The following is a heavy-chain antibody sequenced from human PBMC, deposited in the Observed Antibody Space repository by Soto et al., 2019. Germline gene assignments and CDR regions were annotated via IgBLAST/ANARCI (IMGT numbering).Heavy chain of an antibody. CDR1: EDSCTSNW. CDR3: ARHQRDDASRKIDC. V-gene: IGHV5-51*01. D-gene: IGHD3-16*01. Sequence: PVVPLTNSCRVAEDSCTSNWIGWVSQMPGKGLEWMGIINPADSDIKYSPSFQGQVTISADKSIGTAYLQWSSLKASDTAMYYCARHQRDDASRKIDCWGQGTLVTVSS. CDR2: INPADSDI. J-gene: IGHJ4*02.